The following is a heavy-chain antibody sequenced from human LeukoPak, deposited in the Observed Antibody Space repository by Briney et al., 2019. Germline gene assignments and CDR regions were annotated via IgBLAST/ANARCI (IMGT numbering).Heavy chain of an antibody. CDR1: GYTFTNYA. Sequence: ASVKVSCKASGYTFTNYAIGWVRQAPGQGLEWMGWISAYNGNTNYPQKLQGRVTVATDASSSTAYMELRSLRSDDTAVYYCARGGSGWSRDYWGQGTLVTVSS. J-gene: IGHJ4*02. V-gene: IGHV1-18*01. D-gene: IGHD6-19*01. CDR2: ISAYNGNT. CDR3: ARGGSGWSRDY.